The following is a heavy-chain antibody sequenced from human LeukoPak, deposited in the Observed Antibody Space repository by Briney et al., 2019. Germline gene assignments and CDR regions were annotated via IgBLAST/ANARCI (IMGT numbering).Heavy chain of an antibody. V-gene: IGHV3-21*01. CDR1: RFTSSSYI. D-gene: IGHD3-10*01. CDR2: TSSSSSYI. J-gene: IGHJ6*03. Sequence: PGGALRLSCAPSRFTSSSYIMNWVRHAPRKGLEWVSSTSSSSSYIYYADSVRGRFTISRDNAKNSLYLQMNSLRAEDTAVYYCARDTLWFGELLSLGPYYYYYMDVWGKGTTVTVSS. CDR3: ARDTLWFGELLSLGPYYYYYMDV.